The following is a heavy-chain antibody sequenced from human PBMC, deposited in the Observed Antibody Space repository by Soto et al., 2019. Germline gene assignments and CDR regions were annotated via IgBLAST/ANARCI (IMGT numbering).Heavy chain of an antibody. CDR3: ARDQAVLRFLEWLQRTVYYYYGMDV. V-gene: IGHV3-11*01. Sequence: GGSLRLSCAASGFTFSDYYMSWIRQAPGKGLEWVSYISSSGSTIYYADSVKGRFTISRDNAKNSLYLQMNSLRAEDTAVYYCARDQAVLRFLEWLQRTVYYYYGMDVWGQGPTVTVYS. J-gene: IGHJ6*02. D-gene: IGHD3-3*01. CDR1: GFTFSDYY. CDR2: ISSSGSTI.